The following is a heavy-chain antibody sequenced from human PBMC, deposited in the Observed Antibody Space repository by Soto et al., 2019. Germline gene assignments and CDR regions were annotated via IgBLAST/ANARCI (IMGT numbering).Heavy chain of an antibody. CDR3: AKDRWGPTYYYYGMDV. J-gene: IGHJ6*02. D-gene: IGHD7-27*01. CDR1: GFTFSSYG. Sequence: GGSLRLSCAASGFTFSSYGMHWVRQAPGKGLEWVAVISYDGSNKYYADSVKGRFTISRDNSKNTLYLQMNSLRAEDTAVYYCAKDRWGPTYYYYGMDVWGQGTTVTVSS. CDR2: ISYDGSNK. V-gene: IGHV3-30*18.